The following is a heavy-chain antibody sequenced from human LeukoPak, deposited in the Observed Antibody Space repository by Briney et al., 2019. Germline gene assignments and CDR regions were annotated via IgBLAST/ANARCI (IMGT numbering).Heavy chain of an antibody. CDR2: IYSSGST. CDR3: ASFMLSSSYVVY. D-gene: IGHD3-16*01. J-gene: IGHJ4*02. CDR1: GGSISSYY. V-gene: IGHV3-53*01. Sequence: ETLSLTCTVSGGSISSYYWSWVRQAPGRGLEWVSVIYSSGSTYYADAVKGRFTISRDNSKNTLYLQMNSLRAEDTAVYYCASFMLSSSYVVYWGQGTLVTVSS.